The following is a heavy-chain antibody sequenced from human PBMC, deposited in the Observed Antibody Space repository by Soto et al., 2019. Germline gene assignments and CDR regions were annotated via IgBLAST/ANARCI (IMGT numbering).Heavy chain of an antibody. D-gene: IGHD3-16*01. J-gene: IGHJ3*02. CDR1: GYTFTSYG. V-gene: IGHV1-18*01. CDR3: ARAPPHYDYIWGSLSDDDFDI. Sequence: ASVKVSCKASGYTFTSYGISWVRQAPGQGLEWMGWISAYNGNTNYAQKLQGRVTMTTDTSTSTAYMELRSLRSDDTAVYYCARAPPHYDYIWGSLSDDDFDIWGQGTMVTVSS. CDR2: ISAYNGNT.